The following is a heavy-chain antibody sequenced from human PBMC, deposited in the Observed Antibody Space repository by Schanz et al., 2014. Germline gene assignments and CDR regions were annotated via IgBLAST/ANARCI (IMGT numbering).Heavy chain of an antibody. Sequence: QVQLVESGGGVVQPGRSLRLSCAASGFTFSSYGMHWVRQAPGKGLEWVAAMSYDGSIKYYGDSVKGRFTISRDNSKNTLYLHMNTVRSEDTAVYCSAKDSTHIDIVLVPTAIDYWGQGTLVTVSS. CDR1: GFTFSSYG. J-gene: IGHJ4*02. CDR3: AKDSTHIDIVLVPTAIDY. D-gene: IGHD2-2*01. V-gene: IGHV3-30*18. CDR2: MSYDGSIK.